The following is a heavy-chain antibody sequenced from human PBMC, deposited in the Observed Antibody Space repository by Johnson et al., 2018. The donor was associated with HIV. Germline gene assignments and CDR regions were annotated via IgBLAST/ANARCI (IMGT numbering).Heavy chain of an antibody. CDR3: ARGDCSSTSCYHFDI. J-gene: IGHJ3*02. CDR2: IYSGGRT. Sequence: QVQLVESGGGVVQPGRSLRLSCAASGFTFRSYAMHWVRQAPGKGLEWVAVIYSGGRTYYADSVKGRFTISRDNSKNTLYLQMNSLRAEDTAVYYCARGDCSSTSCYHFDIWGQGTMVTVSS. V-gene: IGHV3-30*14. D-gene: IGHD2-2*01. CDR1: GFTFRSYA.